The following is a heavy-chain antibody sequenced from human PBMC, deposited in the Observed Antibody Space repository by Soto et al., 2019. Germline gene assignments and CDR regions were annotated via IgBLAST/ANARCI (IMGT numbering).Heavy chain of an antibody. CDR2: VGGNGLDT. CDR1: GFIFSNYA. CDR3: VGRTGYPCDY. D-gene: IGHD3-9*01. V-gene: IGHV3-23*01. Sequence: EVQLLESGGGLVQPGGSLRLSCAASGFIFSNYAMNWVRQAPGKGLEWVSAVGGNGLDTYYADSVKGRFTISRDNSKNTLYLQMNSLRAEATAVYYCVGRTGYPCDYGGQGTLVTVSS. J-gene: IGHJ4*02.